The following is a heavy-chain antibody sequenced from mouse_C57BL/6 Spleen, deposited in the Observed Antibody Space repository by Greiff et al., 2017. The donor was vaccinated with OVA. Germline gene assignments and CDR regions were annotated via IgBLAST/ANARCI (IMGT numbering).Heavy chain of an antibody. J-gene: IGHJ4*01. V-gene: IGHV1-82*01. CDR1: GYAFSSSW. CDR3: AGSSSSRAMGY. D-gene: IGHD3-2*02. Sequence: QVQLQQSGPELVKPGASVKISCKASGYAFSSSWMNWVKQRPGKGLEWIGRIYPGDGDTNYNGKFKGKATLTADKSTSTAYMQLSSLASEDSAVYSSAGSSSSRAMGYWGKGTSVTVSS. CDR2: IYPGDGDT.